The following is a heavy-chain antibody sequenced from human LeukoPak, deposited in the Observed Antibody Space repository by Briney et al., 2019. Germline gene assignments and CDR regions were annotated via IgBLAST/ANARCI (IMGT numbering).Heavy chain of an antibody. CDR2: IYYSGST. CDR3: ARVNDILTGYYKSFDY. V-gene: IGHV4-30-4*01. D-gene: IGHD3-9*01. J-gene: IGHJ4*02. CDR1: GGSISSGDYY. Sequence: SETLSLTCTVSGGSISSGDYYWSWIRQPPGKGLEWIGYIYYSGSTYYNPSLKSRVTISVDTSKNQFSLKLSSVTAADTAVYYCARVNDILTGYYKSFDYWGQGTLVTVSS.